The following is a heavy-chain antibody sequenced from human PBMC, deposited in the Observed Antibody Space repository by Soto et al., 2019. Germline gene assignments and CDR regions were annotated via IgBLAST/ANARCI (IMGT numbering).Heavy chain of an antibody. CDR2: ISYDGSNK. CDR3: TIPSNTFSSYYYMHV. D-gene: IGHD2-2*01. CDR1: GFTFSSYA. Sequence: PGGSLRLSCAASGFTFSSYAMHWVRQAPGKGLEWVAVISYDGSNKYYADSVKGRFTISSDNSKNTLYLQMNSMRAEDPDEYYCTIPSNTFSSYYYMHVWGKGPTITVSS. J-gene: IGHJ6*03. V-gene: IGHV3-30-3*01.